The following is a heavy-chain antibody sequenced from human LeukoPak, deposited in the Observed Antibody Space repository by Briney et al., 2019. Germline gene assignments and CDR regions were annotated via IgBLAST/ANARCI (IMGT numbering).Heavy chain of an antibody. CDR2: ISYDGNNK. D-gene: IGHD6-13*01. V-gene: IGHV3-30-3*01. CDR1: GFTFSNYA. Sequence: GRSLRLSCAASGFTFSNYAMHWVRQAPGKGLEWVAAISYDGNNKYYADSVKGRFTISRDNSKNTPYLLMNSLRAEDTAVYYCARGESITVAGPRFDPWGQGTLVTVSS. CDR3: ARGESITVAGPRFDP. J-gene: IGHJ5*02.